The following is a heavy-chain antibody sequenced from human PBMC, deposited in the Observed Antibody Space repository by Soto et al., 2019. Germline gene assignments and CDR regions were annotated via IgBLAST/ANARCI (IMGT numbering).Heavy chain of an antibody. CDR2: IDNYGSEI. CDR3: ATYSGYALPMDV. V-gene: IGHV3-7*01. J-gene: IGHJ6*03. Sequence: EVQLVESGGGLVQPGGSLRLSCAASGFALSSYWMTWVRQAPGKGLEWVASIDNYGSEIHYVGSVKGRFTISRDNAKNSVYLQMNSLRAEDSAMYYCATYSGYALPMDVWVKGTTVTVSS. D-gene: IGHD5-12*01. CDR1: GFALSSYW.